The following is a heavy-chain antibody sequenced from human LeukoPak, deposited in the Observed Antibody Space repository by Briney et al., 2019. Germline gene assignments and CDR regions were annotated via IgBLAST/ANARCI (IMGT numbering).Heavy chain of an antibody. CDR3: SRCGSDNWFDP. D-gene: IGHD3-16*01. V-gene: IGHV4-31*03. CDR2: IYYSGST. CDR1: GGSISSGGYY. J-gene: IGHJ5*02. Sequence: KPSETLSLTCTVSGGSISSGGYYWSWIRQHPGKGLEWIGYIYYSGSTYYNPSLKSRVTISVDTSKNQFSLKLSSVTAADTAVYYCSRCGSDNWFDPWGQGTLVTVSS.